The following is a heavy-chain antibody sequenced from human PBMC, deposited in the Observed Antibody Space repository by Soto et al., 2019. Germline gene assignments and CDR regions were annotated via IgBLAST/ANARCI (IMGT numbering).Heavy chain of an antibody. Sequence: GGSLRLSCAASGFIFSDFWMHWVRQVPGEGLVWVSRINHEGSNTNYADFVRGRFTIFRDNSKNMLYLEMHSLTAEDTAVYYCARERTSKGGMDVWGQGTTVTVS. CDR3: ARERTSKGGMDV. J-gene: IGHJ6*02. CDR2: INHEGSNT. CDR1: GFIFSDFW. V-gene: IGHV3-74*01.